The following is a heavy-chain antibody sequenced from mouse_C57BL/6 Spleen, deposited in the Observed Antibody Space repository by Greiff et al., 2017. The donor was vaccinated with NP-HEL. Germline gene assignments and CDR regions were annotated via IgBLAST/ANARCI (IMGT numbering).Heavy chain of an antibody. V-gene: IGHV1-55*01. J-gene: IGHJ4*01. D-gene: IGHD1-1*01. Sequence: QVQLQQPGAELVKPGASVKMSCKASGYTFTSYWITWVKQRPGQGLEWIGDIYPGSGSTNYNEKFKSKATLTVDTSSSTAYMPLSSLTSEDSAVYYCAREDYYGSSYDYYAMDYWGQGTSVTVSS. CDR3: AREDYYGSSYDYYAMDY. CDR2: IYPGSGST. CDR1: GYTFTSYW.